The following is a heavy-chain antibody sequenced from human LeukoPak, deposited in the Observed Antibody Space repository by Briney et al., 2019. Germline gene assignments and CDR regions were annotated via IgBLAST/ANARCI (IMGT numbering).Heavy chain of an antibody. V-gene: IGHV4-31*03. CDR2: IYYSGST. CDR1: GGSISSGGYY. D-gene: IGHD3-22*01. Sequence: PSETLSLTCTVSGGSISSGGYYWSWIRQHPGKGLEWIEYIYYSGSTYYNPSLKSRVTISVDTSKNQFSLKLSSVTAADTAVYYCARDYYDSSGNGNAFDILGQGTMVTVSS. J-gene: IGHJ3*02. CDR3: ARDYYDSSGNGNAFDI.